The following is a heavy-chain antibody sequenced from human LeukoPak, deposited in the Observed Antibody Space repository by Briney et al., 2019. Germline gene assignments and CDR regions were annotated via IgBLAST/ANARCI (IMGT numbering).Heavy chain of an antibody. CDR3: ARDREGLAYFDF. J-gene: IGHJ4*02. V-gene: IGHV1-2*02. Sequence: GASVRVSCKASGYTFTCKFIHWVRQAPGRGLEWMGWIDPNSGGTDYAQKFQGRVTMTRDTSIATAYMDLSRLISDDTAVYYCARDREGLAYFDFWGQGTLVTASS. CDR1: GYTFTCKF. CDR2: IDPNSGGT. D-gene: IGHD3/OR15-3a*01.